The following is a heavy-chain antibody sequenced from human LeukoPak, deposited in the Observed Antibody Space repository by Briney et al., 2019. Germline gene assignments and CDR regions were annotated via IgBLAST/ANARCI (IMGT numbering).Heavy chain of an antibody. CDR2: ISSDGSTE. Sequence: GGSLRLSCAASRFTFSYYTMYWVRQAPGTGLEWVAFISSDGSTEYYTDSVKGRFTISRDNSKNTLYLQMNSLRAEDTAVYYCGGGLSDYYGSGNPAPLDYWGQGTLVTVSS. V-gene: IGHV3-30-3*01. J-gene: IGHJ4*02. D-gene: IGHD3-10*01. CDR3: GGGLSDYYGSGNPAPLDY. CDR1: RFTFSYYT.